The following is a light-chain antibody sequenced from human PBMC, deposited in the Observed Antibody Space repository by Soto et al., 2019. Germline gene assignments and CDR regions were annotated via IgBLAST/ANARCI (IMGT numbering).Light chain of an antibody. J-gene: IGKJ1*01. CDR1: QSITNND. CDR3: QRYGTSVR. CDR2: GAS. Sequence: ESVLTQSPGTLSLSPGERATLSCRANQSITNNDIAWYRPKRGQAPGLLIYGASRRFKGGPDRFRASGSGPDFTLTSNRLESEDFALYFWQRYGTSVRFGQGTRVEI. V-gene: IGKV3-20*01.